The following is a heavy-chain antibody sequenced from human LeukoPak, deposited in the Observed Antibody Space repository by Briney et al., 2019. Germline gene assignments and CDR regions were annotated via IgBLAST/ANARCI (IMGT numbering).Heavy chain of an antibody. D-gene: IGHD3-22*01. V-gene: IGHV4-34*01. Sequence: SETLSLTCAVYGGSFSGYYWSWIRQPPGKGLEWIGEINHSGSTNYSPSLRSRVTISLDTSRNQFSLKLNSVTAADTAVYYCAKSNGYGLIDIWGQGTMVTVSS. CDR2: INHSGST. CDR1: GGSFSGYY. CDR3: AKSNGYGLIDI. J-gene: IGHJ3*02.